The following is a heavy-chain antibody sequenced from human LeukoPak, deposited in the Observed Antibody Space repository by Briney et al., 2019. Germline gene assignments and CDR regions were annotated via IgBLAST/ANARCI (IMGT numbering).Heavy chain of an antibody. CDR1: GGSISSYY. CDR3: ARGGTRLYFQH. CDR2: IYYSGST. Sequence: PSETLSLTCTVFGGSISSYYWSWIRQPPGKGLEWIGYIYYSGSTNYNPSLKSRVTISVDTSKNQFSLKLRSVTAADTAVYYCARGGTRLYFQHWGQGTLVTVSS. V-gene: IGHV4-59*01. D-gene: IGHD3-16*01. J-gene: IGHJ1*01.